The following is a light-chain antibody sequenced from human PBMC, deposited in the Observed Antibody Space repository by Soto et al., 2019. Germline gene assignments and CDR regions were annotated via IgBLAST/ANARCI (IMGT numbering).Light chain of an antibody. V-gene: IGKV3-11*01. CDR3: QQRSNSPLT. J-gene: IGKJ4*01. CDR1: QSVSSY. CDR2: DSS. Sequence: EIVLTQSPATLSLSPGERATLSCRASQSVSSYLAWYQQKPGQAPRLLIYDSSNRATGIPARVSGSGSWTEFTLTISSLEPADFAVYYCQQRSNSPLTFGGGTKVEIK.